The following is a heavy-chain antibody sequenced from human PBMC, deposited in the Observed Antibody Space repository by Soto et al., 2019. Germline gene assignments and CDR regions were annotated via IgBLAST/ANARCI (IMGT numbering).Heavy chain of an antibody. V-gene: IGHV4-31*03. CDR3: ARDQRRLSDSSGPGGLDY. CDR1: GGSISSGGYY. Sequence: SETLSLTCTVSGGSISSGGYYWSWIRQHPGKGLEWIGYIYYSGSTYYNPSLKSRVTISVDTSKNQFSLKLSSVTAADTAVYYCARDQRRLSDSSGPGGLDYWGQGTLVTVS. J-gene: IGHJ4*02. D-gene: IGHD3-22*01. CDR2: IYYSGST.